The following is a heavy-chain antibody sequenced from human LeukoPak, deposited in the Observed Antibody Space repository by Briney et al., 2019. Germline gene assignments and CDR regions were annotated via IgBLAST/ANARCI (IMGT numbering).Heavy chain of an antibody. J-gene: IGHJ3*02. Sequence: PGGSLRFSCAASGFTFDDYAMHWLRQAPGKGLEWVSGISWNSGSIGYADSVKGRFTISTDNAKNSLYLQMNSLRAEDTALYYCAKDRDEGTRDAFDIRGQGTMVTVSS. CDR2: ISWNSGSI. V-gene: IGHV3-9*01. CDR3: AKDRDEGTRDAFDI. D-gene: IGHD2-2*01. CDR1: GFTFDDYA.